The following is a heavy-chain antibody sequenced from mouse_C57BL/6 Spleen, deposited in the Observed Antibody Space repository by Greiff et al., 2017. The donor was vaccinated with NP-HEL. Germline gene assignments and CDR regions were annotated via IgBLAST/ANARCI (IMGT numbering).Heavy chain of an antibody. J-gene: IGHJ2*01. V-gene: IGHV14-3*01. Sequence: VQLQQSVAELVRPGASVKLSCTASGFNIKNNYMHWVKQRPEQGLEWIGRIGPASGNTKYAPKFQGKGTITEDTSSNTAYLQLSSLTSEDTATYYCARNIYDGPYYFDYWGQGTTLTVSS. CDR1: GFNIKNNY. CDR2: IGPASGNT. D-gene: IGHD2-3*01. CDR3: ARNIYDGPYYFDY.